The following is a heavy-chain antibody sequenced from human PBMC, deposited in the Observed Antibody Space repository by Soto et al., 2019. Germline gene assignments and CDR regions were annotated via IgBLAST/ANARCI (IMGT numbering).Heavy chain of an antibody. CDR1: GGTFSSYT. Sequence: ASVKVSCKASGGTFSSYTISWVRQAPGQGLEWMGRIIPILGIANYAQKFQGRVTITADKSTSTAYMELSSLRSEDTAVYYCARGPRGIAARATSDAFDIWGQGTMVTVSS. V-gene: IGHV1-69*02. D-gene: IGHD6-6*01. CDR2: IIPILGIA. CDR3: ARGPRGIAARATSDAFDI. J-gene: IGHJ3*02.